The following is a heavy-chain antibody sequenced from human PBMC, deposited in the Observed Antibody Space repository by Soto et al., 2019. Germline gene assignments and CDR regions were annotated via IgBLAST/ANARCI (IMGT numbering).Heavy chain of an antibody. CDR3: ARDPDIVATCYYYYYQSV. CDR2: INAGNGNT. D-gene: IGHD5-12*01. CDR1: GYTFTSYA. J-gene: IGHJ6*03. Sequence: GASVKVSCKASGYTFTSYAMHWVRQAPGQRLEWMGWINAGNGNTKYSQKFQGRVTITRDTSASTAYMELSSLRSEDTAVYYCARDPDIVATCYYYYYQSVWGKGNTVTVSS. V-gene: IGHV1-3*01.